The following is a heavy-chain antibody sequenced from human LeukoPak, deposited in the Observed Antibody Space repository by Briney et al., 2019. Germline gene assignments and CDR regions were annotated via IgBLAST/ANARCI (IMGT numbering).Heavy chain of an antibody. CDR3: ARDRNTINWFYY. CDR2: MSYSGST. J-gene: IGHJ5*01. V-gene: IGHV4-39*07. D-gene: IGHD1-14*01. Sequence: SETLSLTCTVSGGSISSSTYHWGWIRQPPGQGLEWIASMSYSGSTYYNPSLTSRVTLSVDTSKTQLSLKMTSVTAADTAVYYCARDRNTINWFYYWGQGTLVTVSS. CDR1: GGSISSSTYH.